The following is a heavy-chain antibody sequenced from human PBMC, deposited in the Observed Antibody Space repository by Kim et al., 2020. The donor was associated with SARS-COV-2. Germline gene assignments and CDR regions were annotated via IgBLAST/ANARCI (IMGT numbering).Heavy chain of an antibody. CDR1: GFTFGSYW. CDR3: AREGGTELLWFGEPNYWYFNL. Sequence: GGSLRLSCEASGFTFGSYWMHWVRQVPGKGLMWVARLNSDGSRTNYADSVKGRFTISIDNAKNILYLQMNRLRGEDTAVYFCAREGGTELLWFGEPNYWYFNLWSRGTLVTVSS. CDR2: LNSDGSRT. J-gene: IGHJ2*01. V-gene: IGHV3-74*01. D-gene: IGHD3-10*01.